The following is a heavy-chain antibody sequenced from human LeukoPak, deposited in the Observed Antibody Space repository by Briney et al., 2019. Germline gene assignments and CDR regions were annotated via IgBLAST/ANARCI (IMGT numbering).Heavy chain of an antibody. CDR1: GGSITSSNYY. CDR3: ARGYSNAPGY. Sequence: SETLSLTCTVSGGSITSSNYYWGWIRQPPGKGLEWFGSIYFNGNTYYNPSLKSRVTISVDTSKKKFSLKLTSVTTADTAVYYCARGYSNAPGYWGQGTLVTVSS. D-gene: IGHD4-11*01. CDR2: IYFNGNT. V-gene: IGHV4-39*07. J-gene: IGHJ4*02.